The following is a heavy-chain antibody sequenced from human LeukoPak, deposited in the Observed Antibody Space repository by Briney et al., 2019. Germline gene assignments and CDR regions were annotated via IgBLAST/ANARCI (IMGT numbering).Heavy chain of an antibody. CDR1: GGSLGGSNC. CDR2: IYHSGST. D-gene: IGHD6-19*01. CDR3: ARGSAVGHFDS. Sequence: SGTLSLTCAVSGGSLGGSNCCSWVRQPPGKGLEWVGEIYHSGSTNYNPSLMSRVTMSVDKSKNQFSLKLSSVTAADTAVYYCARGSAVGHFDSWGQGTLVTVSS. V-gene: IGHV4-4*02. J-gene: IGHJ4*02.